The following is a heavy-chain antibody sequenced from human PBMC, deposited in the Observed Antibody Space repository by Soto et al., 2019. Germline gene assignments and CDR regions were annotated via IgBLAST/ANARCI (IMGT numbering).Heavy chain of an antibody. J-gene: IGHJ4*02. V-gene: IGHV1-69*06. Sequence: ASVKVSCKASGGTFSSYAISWVRQAPGQGLEWMGGIIPIFGTANYAQKFQGRVTITADKSTSTAYMELSSLRSEDTAVYYCARVPPSSGYYLFGYWGQGTQVTVSS. CDR2: IIPIFGTA. D-gene: IGHD3-22*01. CDR3: ARVPPSSGYYLFGY. CDR1: GGTFSSYA.